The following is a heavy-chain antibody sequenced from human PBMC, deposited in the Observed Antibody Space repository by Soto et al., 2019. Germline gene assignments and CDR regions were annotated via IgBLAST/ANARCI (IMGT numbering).Heavy chain of an antibody. CDR3: ARAIPFLDWLSIKSYFDY. CDR2: IYYSGST. J-gene: IGHJ4*02. V-gene: IGHV4-31*03. D-gene: IGHD3-3*01. Sequence: SETLSLTCTVSGGSISSGGYYWSWIRQHPGKGLEWIGYIYYSGSTYYNPSLKSRVTISVDTSKNQFSLKLSSVTAADTAVYYCARAIPFLDWLSIKSYFDYRGQGTLVTVSS. CDR1: GGSISSGGYY.